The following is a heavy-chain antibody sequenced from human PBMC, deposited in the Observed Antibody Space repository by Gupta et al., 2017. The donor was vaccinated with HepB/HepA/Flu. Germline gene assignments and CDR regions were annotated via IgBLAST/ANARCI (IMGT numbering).Heavy chain of an antibody. D-gene: IGHD2-15*01. J-gene: IGHJ3*02. V-gene: IGHV3-7*01. CDR3: ARDDSAI. Sequence: EEQLVESGGGLVQPGGSLRLSCAASGFTLSNYWMTWVRQAPGKGLEWVATIKHDGGQKFYLDSVKGRFTISRDTTKNLLDLHMNSLRVEDTAVYFCARDDSAICGQGTMVTVSS. CDR1: GFTLSNYW. CDR2: IKHDGGQK.